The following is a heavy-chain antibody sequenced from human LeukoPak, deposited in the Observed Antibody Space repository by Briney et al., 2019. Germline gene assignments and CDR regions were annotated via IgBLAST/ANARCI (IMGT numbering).Heavy chain of an antibody. CDR3: ARGGNRYFDY. Sequence: SETLSLTCAVSGGSISSGGYSWSWIRQPPGKGLEWIGYIYHSGSTYYNPSLKSRVTISVDRSKNQFSLKLSSVTAADTAVFYCARGGNRYFDYWGQGDLVTVSS. CDR1: GGSISSGGYS. J-gene: IGHJ4*02. V-gene: IGHV4-30-2*01. D-gene: IGHD3-10*01. CDR2: IYHSGST.